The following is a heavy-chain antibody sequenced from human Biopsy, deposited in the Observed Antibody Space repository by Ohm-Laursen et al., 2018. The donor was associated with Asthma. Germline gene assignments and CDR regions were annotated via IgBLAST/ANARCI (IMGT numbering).Heavy chain of an antibody. CDR3: AKDVFPGWELRRGPDY. Sequence: SLRLSCAASGFTFSNYGMHWVRQAPGKGLGWVAVISFDGSNKNYTDSVKGRFTISRDNSRNTLRLQMNSLRAEDTAVYYCAKDVFPGWELRRGPDYWGQGTLVTVSS. CDR2: ISFDGSNK. CDR1: GFTFSNYG. V-gene: IGHV3-30*18. D-gene: IGHD1-26*01. J-gene: IGHJ4*02.